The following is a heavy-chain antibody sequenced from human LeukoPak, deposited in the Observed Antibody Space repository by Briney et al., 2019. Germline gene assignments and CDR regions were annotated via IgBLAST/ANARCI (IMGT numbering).Heavy chain of an antibody. V-gene: IGHV1-18*01. D-gene: IGHD1-26*01. J-gene: IGHJ6*03. CDR1: GYTFTSYG. Sequence: ASVKVSCKASGYTFTSYGISWVRQAPGQGLEWMGWISAYNGNTNYAQKLQGRVTMTTDTSTSTACMELRSLRSDDTAVYYCARFRGATAGYYMDVWGKGTTVTISS. CDR2: ISAYNGNT. CDR3: ARFRGATAGYYMDV.